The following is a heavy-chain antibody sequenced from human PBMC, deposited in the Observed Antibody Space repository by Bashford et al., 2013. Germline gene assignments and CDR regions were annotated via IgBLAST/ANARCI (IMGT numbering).Heavy chain of an antibody. CDR3: ARNVGYNWFDP. J-gene: IGHJ5*02. CDR1: GGSISSYY. Sequence: ETLSLTCTVSGGSISSYYWSWIRQPPGKGLEWIGRINTSGSTNYNPSLKSRVTMSIDTSKNQFSLNLSSVTAADTAVYYCARNVGYNWFDPWGQGTLVTVSS. D-gene: IGHD3-10*02. CDR2: INTSGST. V-gene: IGHV4-4*07.